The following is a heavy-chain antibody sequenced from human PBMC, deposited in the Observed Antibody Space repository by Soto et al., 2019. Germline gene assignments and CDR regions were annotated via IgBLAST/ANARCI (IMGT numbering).Heavy chain of an antibody. V-gene: IGHV3-9*01. Sequence: GGSLRLSCAASGFTFDDYAMHWVRQAPGKGLEWVSGISWNSGSIGYADSVKGRFTISRDNAKNSLYLQMNSLRAEDTALYYCAKATSIPRYYYYGMDVWGQGTTVTVSS. J-gene: IGHJ6*02. D-gene: IGHD2-2*01. CDR2: ISWNSGSI. CDR3: AKATSIPRYYYYGMDV. CDR1: GFTFDDYA.